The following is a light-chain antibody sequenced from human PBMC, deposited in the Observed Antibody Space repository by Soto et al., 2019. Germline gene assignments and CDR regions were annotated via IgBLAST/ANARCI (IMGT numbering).Light chain of an antibody. CDR1: SSDVGGYKY. CDR2: EVS. J-gene: IGLJ1*01. V-gene: IGLV2-14*01. Sequence: QSALTQPASVSGSPGQSITISCTGTSSDVGGYKYVSWYQQHPGTAPKLIIFEVSNRPSGVSTRFSGSKSVNTASLTISGLQAEDEADYYCSSYTSTSTLVFGTGTKVTVL. CDR3: SSYTSTSTLV.